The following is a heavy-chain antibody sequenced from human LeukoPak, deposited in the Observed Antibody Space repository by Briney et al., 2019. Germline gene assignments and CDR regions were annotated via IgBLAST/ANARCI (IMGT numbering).Heavy chain of an antibody. V-gene: IGHV3-23*01. Sequence: GGSLRLSCGASGFTFSSYAMSWVRQAPGKGLEWVSSISGSGGSTYYADSVKGRFTISRDNSKNTLYLQVNSLRAEDTAVYYCARAAAAGIFSGDFWGQGTLVTVSS. J-gene: IGHJ4*02. CDR1: GFTFSSYA. CDR3: ARAAAAGIFSGDF. D-gene: IGHD6-13*01. CDR2: ISGSGGST.